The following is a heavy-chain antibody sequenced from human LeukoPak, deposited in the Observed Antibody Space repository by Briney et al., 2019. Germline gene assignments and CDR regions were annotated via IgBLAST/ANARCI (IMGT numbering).Heavy chain of an antibody. CDR3: AKTTRASIRSALDI. D-gene: IGHD1-7*01. CDR2: TSHSGTT. CDR1: GGSITTSSYY. Sequence: SETLSLTCTVSGGSITTSSYYWGWVRQPPGKGLEWIGCTSHSGTTFYSPSLRSRVSISVDTSNSQFSLKLSSMTATDTAVYYCAKTTRASIRSALDIWGQGTLVTVSS. J-gene: IGHJ3*02. V-gene: IGHV4-39*01.